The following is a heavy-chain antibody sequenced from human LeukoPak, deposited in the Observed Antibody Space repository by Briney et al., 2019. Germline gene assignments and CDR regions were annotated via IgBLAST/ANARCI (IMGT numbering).Heavy chain of an antibody. CDR2: ISSSGRTR. D-gene: IGHD5-18*01. V-gene: IGHV3-48*03. CDR1: GFTFSSDE. J-gene: IGHJ6*02. Sequence: PGGSLRLSCAASGFTFSSDEMNWVRQVPGKGLECVSYISSSGRTRYYADSVKGRFTISRENVKNSLYLQMDSLRAEETALYYCARGYIVRGMDVWGQGTTVIVSS. CDR3: ARGYIVRGMDV.